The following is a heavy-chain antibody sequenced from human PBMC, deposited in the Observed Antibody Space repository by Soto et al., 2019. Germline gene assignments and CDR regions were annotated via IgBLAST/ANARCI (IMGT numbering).Heavy chain of an antibody. CDR2: IKSKTDGGTA. CDR3: TTGIYYDILTGYHNVAY. CDR1: GFNLSHPW. D-gene: IGHD3-9*01. V-gene: IGHV3-15*01. Sequence: GGSLRLSCVASGFNLSHPWMTWVRQAAGKGLEWVGRIKSKTDGGTADYAAPVKGGATISRDDSKNTVYLQMNSLKTEDTAVYYCTTGIYYDILTGYHNVAYWGQGALVTVSS. J-gene: IGHJ4*02.